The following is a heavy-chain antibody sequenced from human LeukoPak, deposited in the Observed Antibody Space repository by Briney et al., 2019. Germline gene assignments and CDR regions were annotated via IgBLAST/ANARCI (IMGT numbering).Heavy chain of an antibody. CDR2: INEGGNSK. Sequence: GGSLRLSCAASGFTFSAYWMTWVRQAPGKGLEWVANINEGGNSKYYVDSVRGRFTISRDKTKDLLHLQMSSLRAEDTAVYYCARVGKNGWDFDHWGQGTLVTVSS. V-gene: IGHV3-7*01. D-gene: IGHD6-19*01. J-gene: IGHJ4*02. CDR1: GFTFSAYW. CDR3: ARVGKNGWDFDH.